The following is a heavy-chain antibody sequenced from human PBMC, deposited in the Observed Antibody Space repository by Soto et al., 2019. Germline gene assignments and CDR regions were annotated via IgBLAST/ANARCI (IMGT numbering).Heavy chain of an antibody. CDR2: ISANKGNT. CDR1: GYTLTTYG. CDR3: ARDGYFDH. V-gene: IGHV1-18*01. Sequence: QVQLVQSGAEVKKPGASVRASCKASGYTLTTYGIGWVRQAPGQGLEWLGWISANKGNTKYAQKVQGRVTMTTDASTSTAYMELRSLRSDDAAVYYCARDGYFDHWGQGTLVTVSS. J-gene: IGHJ4*02.